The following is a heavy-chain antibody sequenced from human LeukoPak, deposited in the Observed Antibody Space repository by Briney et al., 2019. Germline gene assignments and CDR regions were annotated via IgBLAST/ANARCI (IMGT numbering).Heavy chain of an antibody. J-gene: IGHJ4*02. CDR1: GGSFSGYY. V-gene: IGHV4-34*01. CDR2: INHSGST. CDR3: ARRLCGGDCYSTFSY. D-gene: IGHD2-21*02. Sequence: PSETLSLTCAVYGGSFSGYYWSWIRQPPGKGLEWIGEINHSGSTNYNPSLKSRVTILVDTSKNQFSLKLSSVTAADTAVYYCARRLCGGDCYSTFSYWGQGTLVTVSS.